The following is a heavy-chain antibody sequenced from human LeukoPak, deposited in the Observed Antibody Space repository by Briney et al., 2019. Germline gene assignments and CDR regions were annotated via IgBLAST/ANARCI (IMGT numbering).Heavy chain of an antibody. CDR2: IWYDGSNK. Sequence: GRSLRLSCAASGFTFSSYGMHWVRQAPGKGLEWVAVIWYDGSNKYYADSVKGRFTISRDNSKNTLYLQMNSLRAEDTAVYYCARAIGKQPYYYYYYMDVWGKGTTVTVSS. CDR3: ARAIGKQPYYYYYYMDV. CDR1: GFTFSSYG. J-gene: IGHJ6*03. D-gene: IGHD5-18*01. V-gene: IGHV3-33*01.